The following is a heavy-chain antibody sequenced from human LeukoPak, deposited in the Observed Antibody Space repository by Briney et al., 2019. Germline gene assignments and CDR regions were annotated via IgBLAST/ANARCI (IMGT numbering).Heavy chain of an antibody. V-gene: IGHV3-33*01. J-gene: IGHJ4*02. Sequence: GRSLRLSCAASGFTFSAYGMHWVRQAPGKGLEWVAVTRSGESTTYYADSVKGRFTISRDNSKNTLYLEMNNLRAEDTAVYHCARSIQLWSPSFDYWGQGILVTVSS. CDR2: TRSGESTT. CDR3: ARSIQLWSPSFDY. D-gene: IGHD5-18*01. CDR1: GFTFSAYG.